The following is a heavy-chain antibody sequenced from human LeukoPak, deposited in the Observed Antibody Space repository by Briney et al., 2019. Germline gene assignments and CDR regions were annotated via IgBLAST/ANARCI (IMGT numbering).Heavy chain of an antibody. CDR2: ISSSSSYI. V-gene: IGHV3-21*01. J-gene: IGHJ4*02. CDR1: GFTFSSYS. CDR3: ARGTPAGIAAAGAEDY. D-gene: IGHD6-13*01. Sequence: TGGSLRLSCAASGFTFSSYSMNWVRQAPGKGLEWVSSISSSSSYIYYADSVKGRFTISRDNAKNSLYLQMNSLRAEDTAVYYCARGTPAGIAAAGAEDYWGQGTLVTVSS.